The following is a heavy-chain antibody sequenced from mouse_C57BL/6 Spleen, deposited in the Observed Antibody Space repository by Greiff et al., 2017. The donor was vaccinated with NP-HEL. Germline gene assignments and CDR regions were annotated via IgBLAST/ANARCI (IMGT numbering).Heavy chain of an antibody. CDR2: ISGGGGNT. CDR1: GFTFSSYT. J-gene: IGHJ3*01. D-gene: IGHD2-5*01. Sequence: DVMLVESGGGLVKPGGSLKLSCAASGFTFSSYTMSWVRQTPEKRLEWVATISGGGGNTYYPDSVKGRFTISRDNAKNTLYLQMSSLRSEDTALYYCARDYSNLFAYWGQGTLVTVSA. CDR3: ARDYSNLFAY. V-gene: IGHV5-9*01.